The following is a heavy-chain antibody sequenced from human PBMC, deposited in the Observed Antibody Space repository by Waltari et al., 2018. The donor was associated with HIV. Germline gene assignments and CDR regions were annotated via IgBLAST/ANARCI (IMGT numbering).Heavy chain of an antibody. Sequence: QVQLQESGPGLVKPSQTLSLTCTVSGGSISSGSYYWSWIRQPAGKGLEWIGRIYTSGSTNYNPSLKSRVTISVDTSKNQFSLKLSSVTAADTAVYYCARDLYDFWSGYYPTGFDPWGQGTLVTVSS. CDR3: ARDLYDFWSGYYPTGFDP. CDR2: IYTSGST. CDR1: GGSISSGSYY. J-gene: IGHJ5*02. D-gene: IGHD3-3*01. V-gene: IGHV4-61*02.